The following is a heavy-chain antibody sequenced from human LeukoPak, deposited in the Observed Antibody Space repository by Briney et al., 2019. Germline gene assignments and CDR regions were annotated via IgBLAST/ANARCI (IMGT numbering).Heavy chain of an antibody. CDR1: GFIFRNYG. Sequence: GGSLRLSRAASGFIFRNYGMHWVRQATGKGLEWVSFIWSDGNNKFYADSVKGRFTISRDNSKNMLYLQMDSLRPEDTAVFYCAKDPGASVPGFYMDVWGKGTTVTVSS. CDR3: AKDPGASVPGFYMDV. D-gene: IGHD2-8*02. CDR2: IWSDGNNK. J-gene: IGHJ6*03. V-gene: IGHV3-30*02.